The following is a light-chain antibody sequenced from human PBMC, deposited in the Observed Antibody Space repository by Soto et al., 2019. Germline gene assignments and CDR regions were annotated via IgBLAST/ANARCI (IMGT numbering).Light chain of an antibody. V-gene: IGLV4-69*01. CDR1: SGHNSYA. CDR2: INSDGSH. J-gene: IGLJ1*01. Sequence: QPVLTQSPSASASLGASVKLTCTLSSGHNSYAIAWHQQRPEKGPRFLMKINSDGSHIKGDGIPDRFSGSSSGAERYLTISSLQSEDEADYYCQTWGAGVRVFGTGTKVTVL. CDR3: QTWGAGVRV.